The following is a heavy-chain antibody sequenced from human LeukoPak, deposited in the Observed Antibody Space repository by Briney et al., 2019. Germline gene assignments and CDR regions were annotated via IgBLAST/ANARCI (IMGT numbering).Heavy chain of an antibody. D-gene: IGHD2-21*02. CDR2: ISYSGST. CDR1: GGSKSSYY. Sequence: SETLSLTCTVSGGSKSSYYWSWIRQPPGKGLEWIGYISYSGSTNYNPSLKSRITISVDTSKNQFSLKLSSVTAADTAVYYCARFGVTALSWVDPWGQGTLVTVSS. V-gene: IGHV4-59*08. J-gene: IGHJ5*02. CDR3: ARFGVTALSWVDP.